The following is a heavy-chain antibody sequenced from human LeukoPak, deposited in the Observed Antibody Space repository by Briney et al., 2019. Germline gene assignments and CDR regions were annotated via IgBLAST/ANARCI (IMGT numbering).Heavy chain of an antibody. CDR3: ARHAMVRGKWLDP. CDR2: IYYSGNT. J-gene: IGHJ5*02. D-gene: IGHD3-10*01. CDR1: GGSISSYY. V-gene: IGHV4-59*01. Sequence: SETLSLTCTVSGGSISSYYWSWIRQPPGKGMEWIGYIYYSGNTNYNPSLKSRVTISVDTSKKKFSLKLSSVTAADTAVYYCARHAMVRGKWLDPWGQGTLVTVSS.